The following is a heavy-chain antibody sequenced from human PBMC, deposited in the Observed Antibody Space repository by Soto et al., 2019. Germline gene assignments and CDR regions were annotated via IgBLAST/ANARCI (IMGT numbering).Heavy chain of an antibody. Sequence: SETLSLTCSVSGASLIGYYWSWVRQSPGKGLEWIGQINHGGSTDYNASLKSRVTISVDTSKNLFSLNLSSVTAADTAVYYCARRPDGFDIWGQGTVVTV. D-gene: IGHD6-6*01. CDR3: ARRPDGFDI. CDR2: INHGGST. J-gene: IGHJ3*02. V-gene: IGHV4-34*01. CDR1: GASLIGYY.